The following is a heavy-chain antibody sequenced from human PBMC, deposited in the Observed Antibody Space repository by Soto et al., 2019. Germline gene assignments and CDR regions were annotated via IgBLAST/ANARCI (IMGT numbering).Heavy chain of an antibody. Sequence: GGSLRLSCAASGFTFSDYYMSWIRQAPGKGLEWVSYISSSSSYTNYADSVKGRFTISRDNAKNSLYLQMSSLRAEDTAVYYCARVATIFGVVITCYFDYWGQGTLVTVSS. CDR3: ARVATIFGVVITCYFDY. CDR2: ISSSSSYT. CDR1: GFTFSDYY. V-gene: IGHV3-11*06. J-gene: IGHJ4*02. D-gene: IGHD3-3*01.